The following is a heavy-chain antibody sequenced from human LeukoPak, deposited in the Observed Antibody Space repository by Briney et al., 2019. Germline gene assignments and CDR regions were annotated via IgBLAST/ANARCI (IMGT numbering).Heavy chain of an antibody. CDR3: ASSPEYYYDSSGYYPFYY. J-gene: IGHJ4*02. Sequence: GESLKISCKGSGYSFTSYWIGWVRQMPGKGLEWMGMIYPDDSDTRYSPSFQGQVTISADKSISTAYLQWCSLKASDTAMYYCASSPEYYYDSSGYYPFYYWGQGTLVTVSS. CDR2: IYPDDSDT. D-gene: IGHD3-22*01. CDR1: GYSFTSYW. V-gene: IGHV5-51*01.